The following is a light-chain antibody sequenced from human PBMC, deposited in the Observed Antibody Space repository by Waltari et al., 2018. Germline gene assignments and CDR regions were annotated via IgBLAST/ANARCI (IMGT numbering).Light chain of an antibody. Sequence: QSALTQPASVSGSPGQSLTISCTGTSRAVGSYNYVSWYQQHPGKAPRLLIYDVSYRPSGISDRFSGSKSGNVASLTISGLQAEDEADYYCSSFTGTSTLFGTGTEVTVL. J-gene: IGLJ1*01. V-gene: IGLV2-14*03. CDR3: SSFTGTSTL. CDR2: DVS. CDR1: SRAVGSYNY.